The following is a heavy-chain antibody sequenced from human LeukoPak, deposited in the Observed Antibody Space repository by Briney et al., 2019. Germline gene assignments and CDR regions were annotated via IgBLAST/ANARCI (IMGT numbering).Heavy chain of an antibody. J-gene: IGHJ4*02. CDR3: AVDYYDTQIEG. CDR1: GFTLSSHN. D-gene: IGHD3-22*01. Sequence: TGGSLRLSCVASGFTLSSHNINWVRQAPGKGLEWVSAISGSGGSTYYADSVKGRFTISRDNSKNTLYLQMNSLRAEDTAVYYCAVDYYDTQIEGWGQGTLVTVSS. CDR2: ISGSGGST. V-gene: IGHV3-23*01.